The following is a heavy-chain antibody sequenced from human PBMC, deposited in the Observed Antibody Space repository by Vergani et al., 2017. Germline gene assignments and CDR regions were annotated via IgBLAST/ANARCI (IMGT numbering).Heavy chain of an antibody. Sequence: VELGQSGPEMRKPGESLKISCKGSEYSFGNYWLGWVRQIPGKGLEWMGIIYPADSDTRYSPSFQGQVTIPADKSISTALLQWDSLKASDTALYYCARHTTCPDSWGQGTLVTVSS. J-gene: IGHJ4*02. CDR2: IYPADSDT. V-gene: IGHV5-51*01. D-gene: IGHD1-1*01. CDR3: ARHTTCPDS. CDR1: EYSFGNYW.